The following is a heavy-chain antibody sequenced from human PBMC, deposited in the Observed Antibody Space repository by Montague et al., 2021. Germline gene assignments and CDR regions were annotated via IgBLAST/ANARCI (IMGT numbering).Heavy chain of an antibody. CDR3: AKGGTTAMTPASA. Sequence: SLRLSCAASGFAFSSYWMTWVRRAPGKGLEWVANIKQDGFVKYYVASVRGRFTISRDNDKDSLYLQMNILGVEDTALYYCAKGGTTAMTPASAWGHGTLVTVSS. J-gene: IGHJ5*01. CDR2: IKQDGFVK. CDR1: GFAFSSYW. D-gene: IGHD4-17*01. V-gene: IGHV3-7*01.